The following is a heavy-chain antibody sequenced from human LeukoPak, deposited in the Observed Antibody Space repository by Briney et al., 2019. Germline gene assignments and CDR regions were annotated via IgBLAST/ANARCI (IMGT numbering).Heavy chain of an antibody. CDR2: IIPIFGTA. J-gene: IGHJ4*02. V-gene: IGHV1-69*05. CDR3: ARAGKKIFGVVTQYYFDY. Sequence: SVKVSCKASGGTFSSYAISWVRQAPGQGLEWMGGIIPIFGTANYAQKFQGRVTITTDESTSTAYMELSSLRSEDTAVYYCARAGKKIFGVVTQYYFDYWGQGTLVTVSS. CDR1: GGTFSSYA. D-gene: IGHD3-3*01.